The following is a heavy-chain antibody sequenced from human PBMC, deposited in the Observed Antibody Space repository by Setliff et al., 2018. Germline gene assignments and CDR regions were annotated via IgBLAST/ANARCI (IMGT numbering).Heavy chain of an antibody. V-gene: IGHV3-23*01. CDR2: ISDTALGI. D-gene: IGHD6-13*01. J-gene: IGHJ4*02. CDR1: GFTFNTYA. CDR3: VKDVVGYSSTWPKRDYFDY. Sequence: GGSLRLSCAASGFTFNTYAMSWVRQPPGKGLEWVSSISDTALGIYYAESVRGRFTISRDNSKKTLYLQMNSLRAEDTAVYYCVKDVVGYSSTWPKRDYFDYWGQGTLVTVSS.